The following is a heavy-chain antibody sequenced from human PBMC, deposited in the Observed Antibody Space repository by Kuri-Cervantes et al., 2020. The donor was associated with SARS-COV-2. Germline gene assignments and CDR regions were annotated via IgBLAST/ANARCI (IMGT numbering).Heavy chain of an antibody. CDR3: ARPYYYDSSGRDY. V-gene: IGHV3-30*14. CDR2: ISYDGSNK. D-gene: IGHD3-22*01. Sequence: GESLKISCAASGFTFSSYAMHWVRQAPGKGLEWVAVISYDGSNKYYADSVKGRFTISRDNSKNTLYLQMNSLRAEDTAVYYCARPYYYDSSGRDYWGQGTLVTVSS. CDR1: GFTFSSYA. J-gene: IGHJ4*02.